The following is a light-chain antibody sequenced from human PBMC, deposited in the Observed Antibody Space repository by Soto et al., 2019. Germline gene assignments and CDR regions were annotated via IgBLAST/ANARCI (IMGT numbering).Light chain of an antibody. CDR1: NIGSKS. CDR2: DDR. CDR3: QVWDSSSDLPNYV. V-gene: IGLV3-21*02. Sequence: SYELTQPPSVSVAPGQTARITCGGNNIGSKSVHWYQQKPGQAPVLVVYDDRDRCSGIPERFSGSNSGNTATLSISRVEAGDEADYYCQVWDSSSDLPNYVFGTGTKVTVL. J-gene: IGLJ1*01.